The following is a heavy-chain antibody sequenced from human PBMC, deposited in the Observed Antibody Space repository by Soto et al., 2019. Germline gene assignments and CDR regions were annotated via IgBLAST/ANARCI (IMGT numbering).Heavy chain of an antibody. Sequence: GASVKVSCKASGYTFTSYGISWVRQAPGQGLEWMGWISAYNGNTNYAQKLQGRVTMTTDTSTSTAYMELRSLRPDDTAVYYCARESPQHYDFWSGYSNWGQGTLVTVSS. CDR3: ARESPQHYDFWSGYSN. CDR1: GYTFTSYG. V-gene: IGHV1-18*01. J-gene: IGHJ4*02. D-gene: IGHD3-3*01. CDR2: ISAYNGNT.